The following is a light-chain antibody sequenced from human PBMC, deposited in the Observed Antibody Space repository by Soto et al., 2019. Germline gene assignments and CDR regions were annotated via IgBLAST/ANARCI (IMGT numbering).Light chain of an antibody. Sequence: EIVLTQSPGTLSLSPEERATLSCRASQSVSSSYLAWYQQKPGQAPRLLIYGASSRATGIPDRFSGSGSGTDFTLTISRVEPEDFAVYYCQQYGSSPRTFGQGTKVDIK. CDR1: QSVSSSY. CDR2: GAS. CDR3: QQYGSSPRT. J-gene: IGKJ1*01. V-gene: IGKV3-20*01.